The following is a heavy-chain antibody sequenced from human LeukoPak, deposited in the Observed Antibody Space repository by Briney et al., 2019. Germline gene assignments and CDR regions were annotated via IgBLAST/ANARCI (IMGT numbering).Heavy chain of an antibody. D-gene: IGHD4-17*01. Sequence: SGGSLRLSCAASGFTVSSNYMNWVRQAPGKGLDWVSVIHTGGATYYADSVRGRFTISRDNSKNTLYLQMNNLRADDTAVYYCARDRPYGDLDGFDYWGQGTLVTVSS. CDR2: IHTGGAT. CDR3: ARDRPYGDLDGFDY. J-gene: IGHJ4*02. V-gene: IGHV3-66*01. CDR1: GFTVSSNY.